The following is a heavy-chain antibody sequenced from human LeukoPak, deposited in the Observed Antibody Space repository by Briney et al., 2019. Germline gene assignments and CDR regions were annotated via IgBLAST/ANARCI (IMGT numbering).Heavy chain of an antibody. Sequence: GGSLRLSCAASGFTFSDHYMDWVRQAPGKGLEWVSHISSSGSIIDYADSVKGRFTISRDNAKNSLYLQMNSLRAEDTAVYYCTRQAGGNWGQGTLVTVSS. D-gene: IGHD1-26*01. CDR3: TRQAGGN. V-gene: IGHV3-11*04. CDR2: ISSSGSII. J-gene: IGHJ4*02. CDR1: GFTFSDHY.